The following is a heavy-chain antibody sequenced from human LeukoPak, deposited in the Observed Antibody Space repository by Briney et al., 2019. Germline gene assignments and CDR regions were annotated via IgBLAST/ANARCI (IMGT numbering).Heavy chain of an antibody. Sequence: PGGSLRLSCAASGFTFSDYYVSWIRQAPGKGLEWVSYISSSGSTIYYADSVKGRFTISRDNAKNSLYLQMNSLRAEDTAVYYCARPLGYCSSTSCPNGYWGQGTLVTVSS. CDR1: GFTFSDYY. CDR3: ARPLGYCSSTSCPNGY. CDR2: ISSSGSTI. J-gene: IGHJ4*02. D-gene: IGHD2-2*01. V-gene: IGHV3-11*01.